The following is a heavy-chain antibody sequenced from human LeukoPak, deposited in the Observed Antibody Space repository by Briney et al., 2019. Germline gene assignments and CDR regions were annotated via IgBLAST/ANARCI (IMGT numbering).Heavy chain of an antibody. CDR2: IIGSCGNT. D-gene: IGHD6-6*01. J-gene: IGHJ4*02. CDR1: RFTHRILS. Sequence: RLLYGFSRFTHRILSVIGVPQPPAKAREDGSAIIGSCGNTHYTDAVKHRFTISRDNSKNTLYLQTSSRRAEDTAAYHCAKVGPEYSSSSPSQGEFDYWGQGTLVTVSS. V-gene: IGHV3-23*01. CDR3: AKVGPEYSSSSPSQGEFDY.